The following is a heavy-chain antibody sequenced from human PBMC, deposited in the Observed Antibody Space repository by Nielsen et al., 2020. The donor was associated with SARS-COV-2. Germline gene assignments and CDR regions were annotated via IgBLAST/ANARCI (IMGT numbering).Heavy chain of an antibody. CDR3: ARDWIGGGDYEVSYYYGMDV. V-gene: IGHV3-30*03. Sequence: VRQMPGKGLEWVAVISYDGSNKYYADSVKGRFTISRDNSKNTLYLQMNSLRAEDTAVYYCARDWIGGGDYEVSYYYGMDVWGQGTTVTVSS. D-gene: IGHD2-21*01. CDR2: ISYDGSNK. J-gene: IGHJ6*02.